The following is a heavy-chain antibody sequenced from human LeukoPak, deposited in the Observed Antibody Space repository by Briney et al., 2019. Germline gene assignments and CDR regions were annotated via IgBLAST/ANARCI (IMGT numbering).Heavy chain of an antibody. CDR3: ARSVYAFDI. D-gene: IGHD5/OR15-5a*01. J-gene: IGHJ3*02. CDR2: INEDGNEI. V-gene: IGHV3-7*01. CDR1: GFTFSSYW. Sequence: PGGSLRLSCAASGFTFSSYWMSWVRQAPGKGLEWVADINEDGNEIYYVDSVKGRFPISRDNAKNSLYLQMNSLRGEDTAVYYCARSVYAFDIWGQGTMVTVSS.